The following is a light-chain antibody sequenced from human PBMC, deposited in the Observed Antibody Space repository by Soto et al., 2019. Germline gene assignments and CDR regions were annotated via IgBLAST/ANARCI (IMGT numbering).Light chain of an antibody. CDR1: QDISNS. Sequence: DIQMTQSPSSLSASVGDRVTITCRASQDISNSLAWYQQKPGKVPKVLIYATSILQSGVPARISGSGSGRDFALTITSLQTEDVANYYCEYYCSAHLTFGGGTKVEI. V-gene: IGKV1-27*01. CDR2: ATS. CDR3: EYYCSAHLT. J-gene: IGKJ4*01.